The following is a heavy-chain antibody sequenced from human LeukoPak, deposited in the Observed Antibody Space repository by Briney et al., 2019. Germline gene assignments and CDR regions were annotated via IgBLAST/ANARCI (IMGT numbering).Heavy chain of an antibody. CDR2: ISWNSGSI. D-gene: IGHD3-10*01. Sequence: GGSLRLSCAASGFTFDDYAMHWVRHAPGKGLEWVSGISWNSGSIGYADSVKGGFTISRDNAKNSLYMQMNSQRAEDTALYYCAKGAGYGSGNLPEYFQHWGQGTLVTVSS. V-gene: IGHV3-9*01. J-gene: IGHJ1*01. CDR1: GFTFDDYA. CDR3: AKGAGYGSGNLPEYFQH.